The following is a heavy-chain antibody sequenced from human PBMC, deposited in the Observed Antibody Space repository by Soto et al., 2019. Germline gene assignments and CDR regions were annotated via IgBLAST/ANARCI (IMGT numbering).Heavy chain of an antibody. Sequence: NPSETLSLTCTVYDGPFYWTWLRQPPGKGLEWIGEISLRGSTNYNPSLQSRVTISVDTSKNQFSLRLKSVTAADTAVYYCARGVVPRFSESSRKRFDTWGPGTLVTVSS. J-gene: IGHJ5*02. CDR3: ARGVVPRFSESSRKRFDT. CDR1: DGPFY. D-gene: IGHD3-3*01. CDR2: ISLRGST. V-gene: IGHV4-34*01.